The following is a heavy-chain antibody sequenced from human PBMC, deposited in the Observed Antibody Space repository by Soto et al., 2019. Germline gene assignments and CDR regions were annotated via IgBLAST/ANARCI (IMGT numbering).Heavy chain of an antibody. CDR2: ISAYNGNT. J-gene: IGHJ6*03. Sequence: QVQLVQSGAEVKKPGASVKVSCKASGYTFTSYGISWVRQAPGQGLEWMGWISAYNGNTNYAQKLQGRVTMTTDTSTSTAYMELRSLGSDDTAVYYCARSSSGITIFGVVIHYYYMDVWGKGTTVTVSS. V-gene: IGHV1-18*01. CDR1: GYTFTSYG. CDR3: ARSSSGITIFGVVIHYYYMDV. D-gene: IGHD3-3*01.